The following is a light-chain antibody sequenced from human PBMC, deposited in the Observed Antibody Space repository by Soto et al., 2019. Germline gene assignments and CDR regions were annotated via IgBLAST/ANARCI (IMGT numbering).Light chain of an antibody. CDR2: GAS. CDR1: QTISSTF. J-gene: IGKJ4*01. Sequence: EIVLTQSPGTLSLSPGERATLSCRASQTISSTFLAWYRQRPGQAPRLLIYGASSRATGIPDRFSGSGSGTDFTLTISRLEPEDFAVYYCQQLGLSPTFGGGTKVDIK. CDR3: QQLGLSPT. V-gene: IGKV3-20*01.